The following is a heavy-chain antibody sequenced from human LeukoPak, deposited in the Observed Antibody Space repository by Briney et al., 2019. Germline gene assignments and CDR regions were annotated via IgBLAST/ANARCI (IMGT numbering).Heavy chain of an antibody. CDR1: GDSISSNNW. Sequence: PSETLSLTCAVSGDSISSNNWWSWVRQPPGKGLEWIGEIYHSGSTNYNPSLKSRVTISVDKSKNQFSLKVSSVTAADSAVYYCARWPRERNRITVTNYYYYMDVWGRGTTVTVSS. CDR2: IYHSGST. J-gene: IGHJ6*03. V-gene: IGHV4-4*02. D-gene: IGHD4-11*01. CDR3: ARWPRERNRITVTNYYYYMDV.